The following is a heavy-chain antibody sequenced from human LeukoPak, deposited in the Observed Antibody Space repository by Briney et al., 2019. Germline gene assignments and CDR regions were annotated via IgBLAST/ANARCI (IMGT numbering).Heavy chain of an antibody. Sequence: GGSLRLSCAASGFTFSGYGMSWVRPAPGKGLEWVSAISGSGGSTYYADSVKGRFTISRDNSKNTLYLQMNSLRAEDTAVYYCAELGITMIGGVWGKGTTVTISS. CDR1: GFTFSGYG. CDR3: AELGITMIGGV. CDR2: ISGSGGST. D-gene: IGHD3-10*02. J-gene: IGHJ6*04. V-gene: IGHV3-23*01.